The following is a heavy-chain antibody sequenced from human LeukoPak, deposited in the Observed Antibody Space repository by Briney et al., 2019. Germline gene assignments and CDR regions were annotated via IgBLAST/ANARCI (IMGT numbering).Heavy chain of an antibody. CDR1: GFTFSSYE. Sequence: GSLRLSCAASGFTFSSYEMNWVRQPPGKGLEWIGYIYYSGTTNYNPSLKSRVTISVDTSKNQFSLKLTSMTAADAAVYYCARDAAYFVHWGQGTLVTVSS. D-gene: IGHD6-25*01. CDR2: IYYSGTT. CDR3: ARDAAYFVH. J-gene: IGHJ1*01. V-gene: IGHV4-59*01.